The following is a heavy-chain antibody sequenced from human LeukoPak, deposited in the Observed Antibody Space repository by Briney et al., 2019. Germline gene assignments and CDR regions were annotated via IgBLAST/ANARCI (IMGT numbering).Heavy chain of an antibody. Sequence: SVKVFCKASGRTFSSYTISWVRQAPGQGLEWMVRIIPIRGIANYAQKFQGRVTITADKSTSTAYMKLSSLRSEDTAVYYCARGVHSSSWAYYYYYMDVWGKGTTVTVSS. J-gene: IGHJ6*03. D-gene: IGHD6-13*01. V-gene: IGHV1-69*02. CDR2: IIPIRGIA. CDR3: ARGVHSSSWAYYYYYMDV. CDR1: GRTFSSYT.